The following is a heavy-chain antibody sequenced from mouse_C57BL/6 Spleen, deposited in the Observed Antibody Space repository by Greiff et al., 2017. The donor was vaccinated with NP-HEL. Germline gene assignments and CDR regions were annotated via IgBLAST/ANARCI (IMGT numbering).Heavy chain of an antibody. J-gene: IGHJ2*01. Sequence: EVQLRQSGPELVKPGASVKISCKASGYTFTDYYMNWVKQSHGKSLEWIGDINPNNGGTSYNQKFKGKATLTVDKSSSTAYMELRSLTSEDSAVYYCARGRKYYYGSSYYFDYWGQGTTLTVSS. CDR1: GYTFTDYY. CDR3: ARGRKYYYGSSYYFDY. CDR2: INPNNGGT. V-gene: IGHV1-26*01. D-gene: IGHD1-1*01.